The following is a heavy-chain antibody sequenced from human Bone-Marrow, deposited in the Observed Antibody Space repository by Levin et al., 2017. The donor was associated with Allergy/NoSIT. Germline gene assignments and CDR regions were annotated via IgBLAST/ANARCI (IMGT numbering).Heavy chain of an antibody. D-gene: IGHD5-24*01. CDR2: IYYSGST. V-gene: IGHV4-59*01. CDR1: GGSISSYY. CDR3: ARASGRGDGYGYPYYFDY. J-gene: IGHJ4*02. Sequence: SEILSLTCTVSGGSISSYYWSWIRQPPGKGLEWIGYIYYSGSTNYNPSLKSRVTISVDTSKNQFSLKLSSVTAADTAVYYCARASGRGDGYGYPYYFDYWGQGTLVTVSS.